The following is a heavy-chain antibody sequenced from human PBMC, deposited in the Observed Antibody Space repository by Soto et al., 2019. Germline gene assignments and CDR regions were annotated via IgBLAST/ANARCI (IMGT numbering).Heavy chain of an antibody. CDR2: INASGGST. CDR1: GYTFTSYY. D-gene: IGHD3-9*01. J-gene: IGHJ4*02. Sequence: ASVKVSCKASGYTFTSYYMHWVRQAPGQGLEWMGIINASGGSTSYAQKFQGRVTMTRDTSTSTVYMELSSLRSEDTAVYYCARAAPGLLRYVDWSQTPPHHFDYWGQGTLVTVSS. V-gene: IGHV1-46*01. CDR3: ARAAPGLLRYVDWSQTPPHHFDY.